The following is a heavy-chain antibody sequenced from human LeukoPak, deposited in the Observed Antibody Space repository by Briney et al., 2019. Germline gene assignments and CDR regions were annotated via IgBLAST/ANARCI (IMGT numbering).Heavy chain of an antibody. CDR1: GFTFSSYG. V-gene: IGHV3-30*02. D-gene: IGHD3-22*01. CDR2: IRYDGSNK. J-gene: IGHJ3*02. Sequence: GGSLRLSCAASGFTFSSYGMHWVRQAPGKGLEWAAFIRYDGSNKYYADSVKGRFTISRDNSKNTLYLQMNSLRAEDTAVYYCAKDGQYYYDSSPGAFDIWGQGTMVTVPS. CDR3: AKDGQYYYDSSPGAFDI.